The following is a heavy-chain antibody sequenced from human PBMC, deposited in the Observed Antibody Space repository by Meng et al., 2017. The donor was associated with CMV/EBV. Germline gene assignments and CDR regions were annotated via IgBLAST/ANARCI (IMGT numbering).Heavy chain of an antibody. D-gene: IGHD6-13*01. CDR1: GFTFSSYS. V-gene: IGHV3-21*01. J-gene: IGHJ6*02. CDR2: ISSSSSYI. CDR3: AGLLGIYYGMDV. Sequence: GESLKISRAASGFTFSSYSMNWVRPAPGKGLEWVSSISSSSSYIYYADSVKGRFTIYRDNAKNSLYLQMNNLRADDTAVYYRAGLLGIYYGMDVWGQGTTVTVSS.